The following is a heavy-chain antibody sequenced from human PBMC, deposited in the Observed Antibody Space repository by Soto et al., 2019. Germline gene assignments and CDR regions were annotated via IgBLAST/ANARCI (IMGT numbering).Heavy chain of an antibody. J-gene: IGHJ4*02. D-gene: IGHD3-3*01. CDR3: AKGTRITIFARYYFDY. CDR2: ISGSGGST. CDR1: GFTFSSYA. Sequence: GGSLRLSCAASGFTFSSYAMSWVRQAPGKGLEWVSAISGSGGSTYYADSVKGRFTISRDNSKNTLYLQMNSLRAEDTAVYYYAKGTRITIFARYYFDYWGQGTLVTVSS. V-gene: IGHV3-23*01.